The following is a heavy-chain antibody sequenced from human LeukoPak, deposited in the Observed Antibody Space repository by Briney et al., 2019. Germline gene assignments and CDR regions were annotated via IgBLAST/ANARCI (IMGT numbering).Heavy chain of an antibody. CDR2: ISYDGSNK. J-gene: IGHJ5*02. CDR3: ARDPAKCSSTSCYMEGDWFDP. Sequence: GRSLRLSCAASGFTFSSYAMHWVRQAPGKGLEWVAVISYDGSNKYYADSVKGRFTISRDNSKNTLYLQMNSLRAEDTAVYYCARDPAKCSSTSCYMEGDWFDPWGQGTLVTVSS. CDR1: GFTFSSYA. V-gene: IGHV3-30-3*01. D-gene: IGHD2-2*01.